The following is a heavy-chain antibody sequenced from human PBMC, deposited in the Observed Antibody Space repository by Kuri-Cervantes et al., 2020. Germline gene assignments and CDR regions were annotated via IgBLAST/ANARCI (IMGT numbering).Heavy chain of an antibody. CDR2: IIPIFGTA. J-gene: IGHJ5*02. D-gene: IGHD2-15*01. V-gene: IGHV1-69*13. Sequence: SVKVSCKASGGTFSSYAISWVRQAPGQGLEWMGGIIPIFGTANYAQKFQGRVTITADESTSTAYMGLSSLRSEDTAVYYCARDQGSENIVVVVAASWFDPWGQGTLVTVSS. CDR3: ARDQGSENIVVVVAASWFDP. CDR1: GGTFSSYA.